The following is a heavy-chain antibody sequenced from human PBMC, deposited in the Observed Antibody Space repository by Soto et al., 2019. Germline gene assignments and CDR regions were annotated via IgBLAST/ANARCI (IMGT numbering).Heavy chain of an antibody. V-gene: IGHV1-2*02. Sequence: ASVEVSCKXSGYTFTGYYMHWVRQAPGQGLEWMGWINPNSGGTNYAQKFQGRVTMTRDTSISTAYMELSRLRSDDTAVYYCARDMRTYYYDSSGYWFDPWGQGTLVTVSS. D-gene: IGHD3-22*01. CDR3: ARDMRTYYYDSSGYWFDP. J-gene: IGHJ5*02. CDR2: INPNSGGT. CDR1: GYTFTGYY.